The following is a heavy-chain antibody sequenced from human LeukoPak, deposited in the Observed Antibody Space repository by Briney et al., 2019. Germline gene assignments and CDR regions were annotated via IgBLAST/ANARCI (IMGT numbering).Heavy chain of an antibody. CDR2: ISSSSSTI. J-gene: IGHJ4*02. CDR3: ARGEYYDFWSGQYPTLDY. CDR1: GFTFSSYS. D-gene: IGHD3-3*01. V-gene: IGHV3-48*01. Sequence: GGSLRLSCAASGFTFSSYSMNWVRQAPGKGLEWVSYISSSSSTIYYADSVKGRFTISRDNAKNSPYLQMNSLRAEDTAVYYCARGEYYDFWSGQYPTLDYWGQGTLVTVSS.